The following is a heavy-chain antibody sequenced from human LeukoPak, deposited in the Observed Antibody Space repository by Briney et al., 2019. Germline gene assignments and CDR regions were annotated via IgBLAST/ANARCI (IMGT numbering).Heavy chain of an antibody. CDR2: IKQDGSEK. CDR3: ARRCSSTSCYKPGLSWFDP. D-gene: IGHD2-2*02. Sequence: GGSLRLSCAASGFTFSSYWMSWVRQAPGKGLEWVANIKQDGSEKYYVDSVKGRFTISRDNAKNSLYLQMNSLRAEGTAVYYCARRCSSTSCYKPGLSWFDPWGQGTLVTVSS. V-gene: IGHV3-7*01. CDR1: GFTFSSYW. J-gene: IGHJ5*02.